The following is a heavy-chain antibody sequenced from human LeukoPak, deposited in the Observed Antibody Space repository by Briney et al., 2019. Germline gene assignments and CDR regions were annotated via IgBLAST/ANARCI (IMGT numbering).Heavy chain of an antibody. J-gene: IGHJ3*02. D-gene: IGHD3-16*01. Sequence: GESLKISCKGSGYSFTSYWIGWVRQMPGKGLEWMGIIYPGDPDTRYSPSFQGQVTISADKSISTAYLQWSSLKASDTAMYYCARRFGWSLDAFDIWGQGTMVTVSS. CDR3: ARRFGWSLDAFDI. CDR2: IYPGDPDT. CDR1: GYSFTSYW. V-gene: IGHV5-51*01.